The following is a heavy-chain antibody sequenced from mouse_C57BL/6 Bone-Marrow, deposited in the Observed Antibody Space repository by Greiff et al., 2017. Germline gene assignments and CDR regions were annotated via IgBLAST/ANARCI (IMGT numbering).Heavy chain of an antibody. D-gene: IGHD1-2*01. J-gene: IGHJ4*01. CDR2: INPSNGGT. CDR1: GYTFTSYW. Sequence: QVQLQQPGTELVKPGASVKLSCKASGYTFTSYWMHWVKQRPGQGLEWIGNINPSNGGTNYNEKFKSKATLTVDKSSSTAYMQLSRLTSDYSAVYYCARVWYYGHYYAMDYWGQGTSVTVSS. V-gene: IGHV1-53*01. CDR3: ARVWYYGHYYAMDY.